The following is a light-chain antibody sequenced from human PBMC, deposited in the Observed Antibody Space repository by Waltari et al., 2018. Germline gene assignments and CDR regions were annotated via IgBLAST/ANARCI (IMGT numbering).Light chain of an antibody. CDR1: QDIINY. J-gene: IGKJ3*01. CDR2: GAS. V-gene: IGKV1-16*01. CDR3: QQYHSYPRT. Sequence: DLQMTQSPSSLSASVGDRVPITCRASQDIINYVAWLQQKPGKAPKSLIYGASNLQVGVPSRFSGSGSGTDFTLTISSLQPEDFATYYCQQYHSYPRTFGPGTKVDIK.